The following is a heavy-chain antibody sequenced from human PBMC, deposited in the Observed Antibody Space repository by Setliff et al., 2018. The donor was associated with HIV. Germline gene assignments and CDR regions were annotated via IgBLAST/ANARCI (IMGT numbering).Heavy chain of an antibody. CDR1: GFTFSSSW. CDR3: SRDPAFGDFDI. J-gene: IGHJ3*02. Sequence: GGSLRLSCAASGFTFSSSWMTWVRQAPGRGLEYVAGMNRDGSEKGYADSVKGRFSISRDNANNSLYLQMSSLRTEDTAVYFCSRDPAFGDFDIWGQGTMVTVSS. D-gene: IGHD3-10*01. V-gene: IGHV3-7*04. CDR2: MNRDGSEK.